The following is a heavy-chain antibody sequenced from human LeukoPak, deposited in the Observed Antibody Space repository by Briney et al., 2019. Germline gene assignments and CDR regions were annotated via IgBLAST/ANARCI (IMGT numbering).Heavy chain of an antibody. CDR3: ARRSSSSGWYVDY. V-gene: IGHV4-59*08. CDR2: ISYSGST. J-gene: IGHJ4*02. D-gene: IGHD6-19*01. Sequence: SETLSLTCTVSGDSITSYCWSWIRQPPGKGLQWIGQISYSGSTTYNPSLESRVTISVDTSNNQFSLRLSSVTASDTAIYYCARRSSSSGWYVDYWGQGTLVTVSS. CDR1: GDSITSYC.